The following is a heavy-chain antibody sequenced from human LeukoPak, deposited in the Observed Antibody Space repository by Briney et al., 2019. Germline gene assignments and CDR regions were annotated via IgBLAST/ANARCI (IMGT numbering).Heavy chain of an antibody. CDR1: GGTFSSYA. V-gene: IGHV1-69*13. Sequence: SVKVSCKASGGTFSSYAISWVRQAPGQGLEWMGGIIPIFGTANYAQKFQGRVTITADESTSTAYMELSSLRSEDTAAYYCARAADIVATINLLDYWGQGTLVTVSS. J-gene: IGHJ4*02. CDR2: IIPIFGTA. D-gene: IGHD5-12*01. CDR3: ARAADIVATINLLDY.